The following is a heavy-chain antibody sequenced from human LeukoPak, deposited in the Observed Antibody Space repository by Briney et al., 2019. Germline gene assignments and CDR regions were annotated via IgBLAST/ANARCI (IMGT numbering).Heavy chain of an antibody. V-gene: IGHV3-23*01. CDR3: VQDIPGDGYNNDFDY. CDR2: INRSGCGT. J-gene: IGHJ4*02. Sequence: PGGSLRLSCAPSGFTFSNHAMTWVRQAPGEGREYVSSINRSGCGTYYAHSVKGRFTISRAHSKNKLYLQMKSQRPEGPAVYYCVQDIPGDGYNNDFDYWVGGSLATVSS. D-gene: IGHD5-24*01. CDR1: GFTFSNHA.